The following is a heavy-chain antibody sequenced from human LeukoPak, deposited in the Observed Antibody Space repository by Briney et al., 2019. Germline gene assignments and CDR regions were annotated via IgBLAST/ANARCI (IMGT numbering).Heavy chain of an antibody. CDR3: ARDFGGSCGYFDY. V-gene: IGHV3-23*01. D-gene: IGHD2-15*01. Sequence: PGGSLRLSCAASGFTFSNAWMSWVRQAPGKGLEWVSAISGSGGSTYYADSVKGRFTISRDNSKNTLYLQMNSLRAEDTAVYYCARDFGGSCGYFDYWGQGTLVTVSS. CDR2: ISGSGGST. J-gene: IGHJ4*02. CDR1: GFTFSNAW.